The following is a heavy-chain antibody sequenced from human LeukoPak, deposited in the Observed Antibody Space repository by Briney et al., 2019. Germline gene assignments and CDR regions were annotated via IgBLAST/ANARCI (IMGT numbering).Heavy chain of an antibody. CDR1: GFIFSSYD. CDR3: AKATYYYDSSGPEFDY. D-gene: IGHD3-22*01. Sequence: PGGSLRLSCVGSGFIFSSYDMGWVRQAPGKGLEWVSSISRAGDRTYYEDSVKGRFTISRDNSRNTTYLQMNSLRAEDTAVYYCAKATYYYDSSGPEFDYWGQGTLVTVSS. J-gene: IGHJ4*02. V-gene: IGHV3-23*01. CDR2: ISRAGDRT.